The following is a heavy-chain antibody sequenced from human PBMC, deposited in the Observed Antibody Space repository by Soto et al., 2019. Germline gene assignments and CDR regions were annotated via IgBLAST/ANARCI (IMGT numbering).Heavy chain of an antibody. CDR3: ARRLAPSVSALGS. CDR1: GLTFSSSS. Sequence: PGGSLRLSCTVSGLTFSSSSVHWVRQAPGKGLEWVAVISENGDRQYSTDSVRGRFLVSRDTFNNTIYLQMNSLTPEDPGQYFCARRLAPSVSALGSWGQGALVT. J-gene: IGHJ5*02. CDR2: ISENGDRQ. V-gene: IGHV3-30-3*01. D-gene: IGHD1-26*01.